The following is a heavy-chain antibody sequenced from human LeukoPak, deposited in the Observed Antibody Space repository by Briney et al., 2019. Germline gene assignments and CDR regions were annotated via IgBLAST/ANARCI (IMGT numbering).Heavy chain of an antibody. V-gene: IGHV3-30*02. Sequence: GGSLRLSCAASGFIFSSYGMHWVRQAPDKRLEWVAFIRYDGSRKYYADSVKGRFTISRDNSKNTLYLQMNSLRAEDTAMYYCAKVSLNMVNDAFDIWGQGTMVSVSS. J-gene: IGHJ3*02. D-gene: IGHD4/OR15-4a*01. CDR3: AKVSLNMVNDAFDI. CDR2: IRYDGSRK. CDR1: GFIFSSYG.